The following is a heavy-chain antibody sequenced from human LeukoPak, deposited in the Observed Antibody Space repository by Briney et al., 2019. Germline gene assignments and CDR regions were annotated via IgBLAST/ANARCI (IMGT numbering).Heavy chain of an antibody. CDR3: ARALSGGDDAFDI. Sequence: SVKVSCKASGGTFSSYAISWVRQAPGQGVEWRGGIIPIFDTANNAQKFQGSVTITADKSTSTAYMKLSSLRSEDTAVYYCARALSGGDDAFDIWGQGTMVTVSS. CDR2: IIPIFDTA. CDR1: GGTFSSYA. J-gene: IGHJ3*02. V-gene: IGHV1-69*06. D-gene: IGHD7-27*01.